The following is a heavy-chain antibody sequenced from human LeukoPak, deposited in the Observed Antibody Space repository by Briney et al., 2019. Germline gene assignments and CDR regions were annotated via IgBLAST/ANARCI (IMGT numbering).Heavy chain of an antibody. J-gene: IGHJ4*02. CDR2: INHSGST. Sequence: TSETLSLTCAVYGGSFSGYYWSWIRQPPGKGLEWIGEINHSGSTNYNPSLKSRVTISVDTSKNQFSLKLSSVTAADTAVYYCARRGYSYGQTAYFDYWGQGTLVTVSS. V-gene: IGHV4-34*01. CDR3: ARRGYSYGQTAYFDY. CDR1: GGSFSGYY. D-gene: IGHD5-18*01.